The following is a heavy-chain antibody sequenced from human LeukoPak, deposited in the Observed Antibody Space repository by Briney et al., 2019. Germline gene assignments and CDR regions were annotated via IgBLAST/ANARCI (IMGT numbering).Heavy chain of an antibody. Sequence: PGGSLRLSCAASGFTVSSNYMSWVRQAPGKGLEWVSVIYSGGSTYYADSVKGRFTISRDNSKNTLYLQMNSLRVEDTAVYYCAKDIVGATPYYFDYWGQGTLVTVSS. J-gene: IGHJ4*02. V-gene: IGHV3-53*01. CDR3: AKDIVGATPYYFDY. CDR2: IYSGGST. CDR1: GFTVSSNY. D-gene: IGHD1-26*01.